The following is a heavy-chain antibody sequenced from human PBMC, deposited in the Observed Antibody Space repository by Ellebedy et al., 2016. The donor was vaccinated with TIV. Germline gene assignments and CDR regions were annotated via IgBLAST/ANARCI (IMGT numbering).Heavy chain of an antibody. CDR1: GFIFSSYY. V-gene: IGHV3-48*03. CDR2: ISGSGGMM. D-gene: IGHD3-10*01. Sequence: PGGSLRLSCVASGFIFSSYYMTWVRQAPGKGLEWISSISGSGGMMDHADSVKGRFTISRDNAKNSLYLQLSSLRAEDTAVSYCARRSRGPPYYFDYWGQGALVTVSS. J-gene: IGHJ4*02. CDR3: ARRSRGPPYYFDY.